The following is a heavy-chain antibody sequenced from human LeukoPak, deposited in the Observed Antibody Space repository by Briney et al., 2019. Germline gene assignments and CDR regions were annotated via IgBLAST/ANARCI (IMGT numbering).Heavy chain of an antibody. CDR1: GFTFDDYA. CDR2: ISWNSGSI. J-gene: IGHJ4*02. Sequence: GRSLRLSCAASGFTFDDYAMHWVRQAPGKGLEWVSGISWNSGSIGYADSVKGRFTISRDNAKNSLYLQMNSLRAEDTALYYCAKGRPLGYWGQGTLVTVSS. D-gene: IGHD3-16*01. CDR3: AKGRPLGY. V-gene: IGHV3-9*01.